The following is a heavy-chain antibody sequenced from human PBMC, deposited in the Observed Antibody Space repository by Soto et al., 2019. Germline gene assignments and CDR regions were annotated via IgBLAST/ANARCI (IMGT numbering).Heavy chain of an antibody. D-gene: IGHD3-22*01. Sequence: GESLKISCKGSGYSFTSYWIGWVRQMPGKGLEWMGIIYPGDSDTRYSPSFQGQVTISADKSISTAYLQWSSLKASDTAMYYCARHRWYYYDSSGYFYYYGMDVWGQXTTVTVS. J-gene: IGHJ6*02. CDR1: GYSFTSYW. CDR3: ARHRWYYYDSSGYFYYYGMDV. CDR2: IYPGDSDT. V-gene: IGHV5-51*01.